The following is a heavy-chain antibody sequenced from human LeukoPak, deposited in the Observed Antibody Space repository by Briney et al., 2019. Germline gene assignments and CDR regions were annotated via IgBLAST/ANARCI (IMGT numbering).Heavy chain of an antibody. J-gene: IGHJ4*02. CDR1: GGSITSYY. V-gene: IGHV4-4*07. Sequence: SETLSLTCTVSGGSITSYYWSWIRQPAGKGLEWIGRIYSSGSTNYNPSLKSRVTISVDTSNNRFSLSLSAVTAADTAIYYCARDTRTAQGFDYWGQGILVTVSS. CDR3: ARDTRTAQGFDY. CDR2: IYSSGST. D-gene: IGHD2-15*01.